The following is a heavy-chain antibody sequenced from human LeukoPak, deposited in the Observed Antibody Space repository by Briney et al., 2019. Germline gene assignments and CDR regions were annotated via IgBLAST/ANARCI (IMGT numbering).Heavy chain of an antibody. V-gene: IGHV6-1*01. J-gene: IGHJ4*02. CDR1: GDSVSSNGAT. CDR2: TYHRSKWYN. CDR3: ARDYRWSLDY. Sequence: SQTLSLTCAISGDSVSSNGATWDWIRQSPSRGLEWLRRTYHRSKWYNEYAVSVKSRMTINPDTSKNQFSLQLNYVTPEDTAVYYCARDYRWSLDYWGQGTLVTVSS. D-gene: IGHD2-8*02.